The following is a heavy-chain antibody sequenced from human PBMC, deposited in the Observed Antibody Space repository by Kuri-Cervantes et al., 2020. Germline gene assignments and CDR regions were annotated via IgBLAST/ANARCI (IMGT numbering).Heavy chain of an antibody. CDR3: ARGYDSSGYYYKSPWSSYYGMDV. CDR2: INHSGST. Sequence: SETLSLTCAVYGGSFSGYYWSWIRQPPGKGLEWIGEINHSGSTNYNPSLKSRATISVDTSKNQFSLKLSSVTAADTAVYYCARGYDSSGYYYKSPWSSYYGMDVWGQGTTVTVSS. J-gene: IGHJ6*02. V-gene: IGHV4-34*01. D-gene: IGHD3-22*01. CDR1: GGSFSGYY.